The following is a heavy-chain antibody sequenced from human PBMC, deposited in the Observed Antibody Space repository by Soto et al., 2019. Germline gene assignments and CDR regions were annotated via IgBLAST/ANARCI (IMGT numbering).Heavy chain of an antibody. Sequence: QVQLVESGGGVVQPGRSLRLSCAASGFTFSSYGMHWVRQAPGKGLEWVAVISYDGSNKYYADSVKGRFTISRDNSKNRLYLQMNSLRAEATAVYYCAKGGAYVDQGYFAYWGQGTLVTVSS. D-gene: IGHD4-17*01. CDR3: AKGGAYVDQGYFAY. V-gene: IGHV3-30*18. CDR2: ISYDGSNK. J-gene: IGHJ4*02. CDR1: GFTFSSYG.